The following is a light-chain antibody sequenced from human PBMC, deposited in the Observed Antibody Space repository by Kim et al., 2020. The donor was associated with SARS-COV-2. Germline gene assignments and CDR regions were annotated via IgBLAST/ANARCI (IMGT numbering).Light chain of an antibody. V-gene: IGKV3-15*01. J-gene: IGKJ2*01. CDR2: GAS. CDR3: QQYNNWPYT. CDR1: HGVRSS. Sequence: SLSPGDRAPLPGRASHGVRSSLAWYQHKPGQAPRLLSFGASTRATPIPARFSGSGDGTEFPLTISSLQSEDFSAYYCQQYNNWPYTFGQGPKLEI.